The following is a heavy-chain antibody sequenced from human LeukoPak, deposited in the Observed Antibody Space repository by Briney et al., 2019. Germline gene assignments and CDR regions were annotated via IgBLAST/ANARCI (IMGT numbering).Heavy chain of an antibody. V-gene: IGHV3-30*04. J-gene: IGHJ4*02. CDR1: GFTFSSYA. D-gene: IGHD4-11*01. CDR2: ISYDGSNK. CDR3: ARDTEGKGVDY. Sequence: PGRSLRLSCAASGFTFSSYAMHWVRQAPGKGLEWVAVISYDGSNKYYADSVKGRFTISRDNSKNTLYLQMNSLRAEDTAVYYCARDTEGKGVDYWGQGTLVTVSS.